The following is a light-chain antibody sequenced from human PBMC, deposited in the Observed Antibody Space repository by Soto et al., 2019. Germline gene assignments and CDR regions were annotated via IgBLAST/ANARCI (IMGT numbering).Light chain of an antibody. V-gene: IGKV1-33*01. J-gene: IGKJ5*01. CDR1: QDITNY. CDR3: QQYDTLPLT. Sequence: DILMTQSPSSLSASVGDRVTIICQASQDITNYLNWYQQKPGKAPNLLIHDSSKLETGVPSRFSGSGTGTYFSFTISSLQPEDIATYYCQQYDTLPLTFGQGTRLEIK. CDR2: DSS.